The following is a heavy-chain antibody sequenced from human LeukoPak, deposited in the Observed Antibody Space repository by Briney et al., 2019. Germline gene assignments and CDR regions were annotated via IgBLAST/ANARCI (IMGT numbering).Heavy chain of an antibody. V-gene: IGHV3-21*01. CDR1: GFSFSIYN. Sequence: GGSLRLSCEASGFSFSIYNMNWVRLAPGKGLEWVSSISGSSSHVWYADSVKGRFTSSRDNAKNSLYLQMSSLRVEDTAVYYCARDQYYSDSSGYPYDIWGQGTMVTVSP. CDR3: ARDQYYSDSSGYPYDI. CDR2: ISGSSSHV. D-gene: IGHD3-22*01. J-gene: IGHJ3*02.